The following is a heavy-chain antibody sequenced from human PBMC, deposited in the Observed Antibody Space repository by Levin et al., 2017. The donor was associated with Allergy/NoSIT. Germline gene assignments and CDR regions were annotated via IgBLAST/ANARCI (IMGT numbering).Heavy chain of an antibody. CDR3: GRTGGGARRGYRYGMDV. CDR2: IDWDDDK. J-gene: IGHJ6*02. D-gene: IGHD3-16*01. Sequence: SGPTLVKPTQTLTLTCTFSGFSLGTSGMCVTWIRQPPGKALEWLARIDWDDDKYYSTSLKTRLSISKDTSKNQVVLTMTNVDPVDTATYFCGRTGGGARRGYRYGMDVWGQGTTVTGSS. V-gene: IGHV2-70*11. CDR1: GFSLGTSGMC.